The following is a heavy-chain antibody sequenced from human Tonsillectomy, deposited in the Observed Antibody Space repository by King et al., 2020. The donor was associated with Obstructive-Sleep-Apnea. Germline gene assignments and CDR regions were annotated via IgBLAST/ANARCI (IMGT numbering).Heavy chain of an antibody. CDR2: ISAYNGNT. D-gene: IGHD6-19*01. CDR3: ARGTDSTGYSSGWYGGYYYYYGMDV. J-gene: IGHJ6*02. CDR1: GYTFTSYG. Sequence: QLVQSGAEVKKPGASVKVSCKASGYTFTSYGISWVRQAPGQGLEWMGWISAYNGNTNYAQKLQGRVTMTTDTSTSTAYMELRSLRSDDTAVDYCARGTDSTGYSSGWYGGYYYYYGMDVWGQGTTVTVSS. V-gene: IGHV1-18*04.